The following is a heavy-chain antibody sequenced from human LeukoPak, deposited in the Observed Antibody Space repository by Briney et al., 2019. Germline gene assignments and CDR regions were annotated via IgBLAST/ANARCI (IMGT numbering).Heavy chain of an antibody. CDR1: GGSISSYY. CDR3: ARRLVVPAATNWFDP. CDR2: IYYSGST. D-gene: IGHD2-2*01. J-gene: IGHJ5*02. V-gene: IGHV4-59*01. Sequence: SETLSLTCTVSGGSISSYYWSWIRQPPGRGLEWIGYIYYSGSTNYNPSLKSRVTISVDTSKNQFSLKLSSVTAADTAVYYCARRLVVPAATNWFDPWGQGTLVTVSS.